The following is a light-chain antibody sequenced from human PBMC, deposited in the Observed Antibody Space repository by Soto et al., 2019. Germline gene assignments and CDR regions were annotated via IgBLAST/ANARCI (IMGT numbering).Light chain of an antibody. CDR3: QHYNSYSEA. CDR2: KAS. CDR1: QTISSW. J-gene: IGKJ1*01. Sequence: DIQMTQYPSTLSVSVGDRVTITCRASQTISSWLAWYQKKQGKAPKLLIYKASTLKSGVPSRLRGSGYGTEFTLTIGSLQTDDFATYYCQHYNSYSEAFGQGTKVDI. V-gene: IGKV1-5*03.